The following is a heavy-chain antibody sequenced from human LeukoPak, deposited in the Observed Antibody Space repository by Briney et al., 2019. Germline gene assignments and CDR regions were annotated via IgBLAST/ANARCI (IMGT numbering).Heavy chain of an antibody. V-gene: IGHV3-23*01. D-gene: IGHD5-18*01. CDR1: GFTFSNYA. J-gene: IGHJ4*02. CDR2: IGASGSNT. CDR3: AIGQLWSPSH. Sequence: GGSLRLSCAGSGFTFSNYAMSWVRLAPGKGLEWVSSIGASGSNTFYADSVKGRFTISRDNSKNTLYLQMNSLRAEDTAVYYCAIGQLWSPSHWGQGALVTVSS.